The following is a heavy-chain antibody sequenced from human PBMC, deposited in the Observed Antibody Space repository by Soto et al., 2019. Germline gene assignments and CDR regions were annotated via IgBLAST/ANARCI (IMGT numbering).Heavy chain of an antibody. CDR2: IWYDGSNK. Sequence: QVHLVESGGGVVQPGTSLRLSCVASGFSFSIFGMHWVRQAPGKGLEWVAGIWYDGSNKYYADSVKGRFSISRDNSKNTLYLQMNSLRAEDTAVYYCARDDKDEYGADRGGFGCWGQGTLVTVSS. CDR1: GFSFSIFG. V-gene: IGHV3-33*01. D-gene: IGHD2-8*01. J-gene: IGHJ4*02. CDR3: ARDDKDEYGADRGGFGC.